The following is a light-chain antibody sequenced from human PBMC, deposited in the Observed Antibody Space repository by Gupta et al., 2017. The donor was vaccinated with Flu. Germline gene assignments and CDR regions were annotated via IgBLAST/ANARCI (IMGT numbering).Light chain of an antibody. V-gene: IGKV3-15*01. CDR1: QSVSSN. Sequence: EIVMTQSPATLSVSPGERATLSCRASQSVSSNLAWYQQTPGQAPRLLIHGASTRATGIPARFSGSGSGTEFTLTISSLQSEDLAIYYCQQYNKWPPAFGQGTKVDI. CDR3: QQYNKWPPA. CDR2: GAS. J-gene: IGKJ1*01.